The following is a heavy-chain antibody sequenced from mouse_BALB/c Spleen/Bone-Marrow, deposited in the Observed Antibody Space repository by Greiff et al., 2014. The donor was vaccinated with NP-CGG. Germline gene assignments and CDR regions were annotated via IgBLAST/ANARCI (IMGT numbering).Heavy chain of an antibody. Sequence: EVQLQQSGAELVKPGASVKLSCTASGFTIKDTYMHWVKQRPEQGLEWIGGIDPANGNTNYDQKFKDKATITADTSSNTAYLQLSSPTSEDTAVYYCASEYYGSSYGFAYWGQGTLVTVSA. V-gene: IGHV14-3*02. CDR1: GFTIKDTY. D-gene: IGHD1-1*01. J-gene: IGHJ3*01. CDR3: ASEYYGSSYGFAY. CDR2: IDPANGNT.